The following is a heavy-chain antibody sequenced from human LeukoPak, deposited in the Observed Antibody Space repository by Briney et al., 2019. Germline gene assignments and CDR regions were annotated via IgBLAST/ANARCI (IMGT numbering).Heavy chain of an antibody. CDR3: AIGGDSTTSCYRCFDY. D-gene: IGHD2-2*02. Sequence: GESLKISFKGSGYRFTSYWIGWVRQMPGKGPEWMGLIYPDDSDTRYSPSFQGQVTISADKSISTAYLQWSSLKASDTAMYYCAIGGDSTTSCYRCFDYWGQGTLVTVSS. J-gene: IGHJ4*02. CDR2: IYPDDSDT. V-gene: IGHV5-51*01. CDR1: GYRFTSYW.